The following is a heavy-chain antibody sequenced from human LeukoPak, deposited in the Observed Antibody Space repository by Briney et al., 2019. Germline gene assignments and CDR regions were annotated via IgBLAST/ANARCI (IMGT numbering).Heavy chain of an antibody. CDR1: GFTFSSYG. V-gene: IGHV3-33*01. CDR3: ARDSLPYYDSSGYRLTPFDY. J-gene: IGHJ4*02. Sequence: PGGSLTLSCAASGFTFSSYGMHWVRQAPGKGLEGVAVIWYDGSNKYYADSVKGRFTISRDNSKNTLYLQMNSLRAEDSAVYYCARDSLPYYDSSGYRLTPFDYWGQGTLVTVSS. D-gene: IGHD3-22*01. CDR2: IWYDGSNK.